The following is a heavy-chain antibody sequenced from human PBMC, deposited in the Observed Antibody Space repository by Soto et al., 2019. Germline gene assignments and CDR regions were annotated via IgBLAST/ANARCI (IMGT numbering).Heavy chain of an antibody. CDR1: GYTFTSYY. CDR2: INPSGGST. CDR3: ARDKNGYNSPYFDY. Sequence: ASVKVSCKASGYTFTSYYMHWVRQAPGQGLELMGIINPSGGSTSYAQKFQGRVTMTRXTXXXXVXMXLXXXXSEXTAVYYCARDKNGYNSPYFDYWGQGTLVTVSS. D-gene: IGHD5-12*01. J-gene: IGHJ4*02. V-gene: IGHV1-46*01.